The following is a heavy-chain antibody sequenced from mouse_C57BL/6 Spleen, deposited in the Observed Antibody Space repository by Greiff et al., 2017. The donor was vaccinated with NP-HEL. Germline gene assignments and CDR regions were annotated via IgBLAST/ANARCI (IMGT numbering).Heavy chain of an antibody. D-gene: IGHD2-4*01. J-gene: IGHJ1*03. CDR2: ISYSGST. CDR1: GYSITSGYD. Sequence: DVKLQESGPGMVKPSQSLSLTCTVTGYSITSGYDWHWIRHFPGNKLEWMGYISYSGSTNYNPSLKSRISITHDTSKNHFFLKLNSVTTEDTATYYCARFYYDYVYWYFDVWGTGTTVTVSS. V-gene: IGHV3-1*01. CDR3: ARFYYDYVYWYFDV.